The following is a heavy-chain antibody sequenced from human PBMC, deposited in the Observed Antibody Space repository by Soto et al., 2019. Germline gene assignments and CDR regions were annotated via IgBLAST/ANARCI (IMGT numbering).Heavy chain of an antibody. CDR1: GFTFNSLS. Sequence: QVQLVESGGGMVQPGTSLRLSCAASGFTFNSLSLHWVRQRPDKGLEWVAVISHDGRVTFYADFVKGLFTVSRDNSKNTIYLQVNSLRAEDTAVYYCAREPYGDSQYFDYWGQGTLVTVSS. CDR3: AREPYGDSQYFDY. CDR2: ISHDGRVT. J-gene: IGHJ4*02. V-gene: IGHV3-30*04. D-gene: IGHD2-21*02.